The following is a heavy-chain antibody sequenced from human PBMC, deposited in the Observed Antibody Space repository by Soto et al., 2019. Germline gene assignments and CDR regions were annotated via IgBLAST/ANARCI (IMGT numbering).Heavy chain of an antibody. Sequence: QVQLQESGPGLVKPSQTLSLTCTVSVGSISSSDHYWTWIRQPPGKGLEWIAYIYSSGSTYCNPSLKSRVTISIDTSKNQFSLKLNSVTAADTAIYYCSRSTGRYWGQGTLVTVSS. CDR2: IYSSGST. J-gene: IGHJ4*02. D-gene: IGHD2-21*01. V-gene: IGHV4-30-4*01. CDR1: VGSISSSDHY. CDR3: SRSTGRY.